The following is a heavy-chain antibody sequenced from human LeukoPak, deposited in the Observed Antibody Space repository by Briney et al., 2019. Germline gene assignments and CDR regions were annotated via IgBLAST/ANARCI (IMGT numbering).Heavy chain of an antibody. CDR3: ARGVAAAEDY. CDR1: GFTFSSYS. D-gene: IGHD6-13*01. Sequence: GGSLRLSCAASGFTFSSYSMNWVRQAPGKGLEWVSSISSSSSYIYYADSVKGRFTISRDNAKNSLYLQKNSLRAEDTAVYYCARGVAAAEDYWGQGTLVTVSS. J-gene: IGHJ4*02. V-gene: IGHV3-21*01. CDR2: ISSSSSYI.